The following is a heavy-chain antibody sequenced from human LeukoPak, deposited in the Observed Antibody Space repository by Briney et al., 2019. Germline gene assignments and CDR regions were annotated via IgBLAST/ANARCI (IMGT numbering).Heavy chain of an antibody. CDR3: AGDYDFWSGYYSPTRGYFGY. CDR1: GFTFSGSG. Sequence: PGGSLRLSCAASGFTFSGSGMRWVRQAPGKGLEWVTFIRYDGSNKYYTDSVKGRFTISRDNSKNTLYLQMDSLRAEDTAVYYCAGDYDFWSGYYSPTRGYFGYWGQGTLVTVSS. D-gene: IGHD3-3*01. CDR2: IRYDGSNK. V-gene: IGHV3-30*02. J-gene: IGHJ4*02.